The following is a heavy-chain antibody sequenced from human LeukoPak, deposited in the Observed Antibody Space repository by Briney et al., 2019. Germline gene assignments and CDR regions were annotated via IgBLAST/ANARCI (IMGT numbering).Heavy chain of an antibody. J-gene: IGHJ4*02. CDR2: ISGSGGST. Sequence: GGSLRLSCAASGFTFSSYGISWVRQAPGKGLEWVSAISGSGGSTYYADSVKGRFTISRDNSKNTLYLQMNSLRAEDTAVYYCAKKDIAVAGIIYGWGQGTLVTASS. CDR1: GFTFSSYG. CDR3: AKKDIAVAGIIYG. D-gene: IGHD6-19*01. V-gene: IGHV3-23*01.